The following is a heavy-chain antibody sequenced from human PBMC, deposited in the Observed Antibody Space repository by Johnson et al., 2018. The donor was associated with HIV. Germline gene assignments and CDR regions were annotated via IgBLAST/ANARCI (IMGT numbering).Heavy chain of an antibody. J-gene: IGHJ3*01. V-gene: IGHV3-23*01. CDR2: ISGSGGST. CDR1: GFTFSSYA. Sequence: VQLLESGGGVVQPGRSLRLSCAASGFTFSSYAMSWVRQAPGKGLEWVSAISGSGGSTYYADSVKGRFTISRDNSKNTLYLQMNSLRAEDTAVYYCAKDQWSSSGTNVAFDFWGQGTMVTVSS. CDR3: AKDQWSSSGTNVAFDF. D-gene: IGHD6-13*01.